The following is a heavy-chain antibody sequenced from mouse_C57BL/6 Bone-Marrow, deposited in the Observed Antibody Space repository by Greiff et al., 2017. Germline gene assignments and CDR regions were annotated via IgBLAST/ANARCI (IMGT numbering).Heavy chain of an antibody. D-gene: IGHD1-1*01. CDR1: GFTFSDYY. CDR3: ARQYGSSHWYFDV. V-gene: IGHV5-12*01. Sequence: EVKLMESGGGLVQPGGSLKLSCAASGFTFSDYYMYWVRQTPEKRLEWVAYISNGGGSTYYPDTVKGRFTISRDNAKNTLYLQMSRLKSEDTAMYYCARQYGSSHWYFDVWGTGTTVTVSS. CDR2: ISNGGGST. J-gene: IGHJ1*03.